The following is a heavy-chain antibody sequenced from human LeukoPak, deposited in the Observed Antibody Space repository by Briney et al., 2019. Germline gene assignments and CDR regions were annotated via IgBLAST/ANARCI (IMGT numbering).Heavy chain of an antibody. V-gene: IGHV3-30*03. Sequence: GGSLRLSCAASGFTFSRYGMHWVRQAPGKGLEWVAVISYDGSNKYYADSVKGRFTISRDNSKNTLYLEMNSLRAEDTAVYYCARDEWIGYDSSDYKSRITGAFDIWGQGTMVTVSS. CDR1: GFTFSRYG. CDR3: ARDEWIGYDSSDYKSRITGAFDI. D-gene: IGHD3-22*01. J-gene: IGHJ3*02. CDR2: ISYDGSNK.